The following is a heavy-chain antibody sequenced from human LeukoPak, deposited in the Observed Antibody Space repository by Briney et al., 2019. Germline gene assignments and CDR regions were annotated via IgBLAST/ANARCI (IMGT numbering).Heavy chain of an antibody. Sequence: PSETLSLTCAVYGGSFSGYYWSWIRQPPGKGLEWVGEINHSGSTNYNPSLKSRVTTSADTSKNQFSLKLTSVTAADTAVYYCARVYYSNSYDYWYFDLWGRGNLVTVSS. CDR2: INHSGST. V-gene: IGHV4-34*01. J-gene: IGHJ2*01. CDR3: ARVYYSNSYDYWYFDL. D-gene: IGHD6-13*01. CDR1: GGSFSGYY.